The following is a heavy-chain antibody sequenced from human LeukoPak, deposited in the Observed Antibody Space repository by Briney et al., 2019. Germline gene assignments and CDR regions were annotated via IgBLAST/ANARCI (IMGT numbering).Heavy chain of an antibody. Sequence: SETLSLTCTVSGGSINNYYWSWMRQPAGKGLEWIGRIYSSGSTNYNPSLKSRVTMLVDTPKNQFSLKLSSVTAADTAIYYCARSPRDSNWLDYWGQGTLVTVSS. J-gene: IGHJ4*02. V-gene: IGHV4-4*07. CDR3: ARSPRDSNWLDY. D-gene: IGHD4-11*01. CDR1: GGSINNYY. CDR2: IYSSGST.